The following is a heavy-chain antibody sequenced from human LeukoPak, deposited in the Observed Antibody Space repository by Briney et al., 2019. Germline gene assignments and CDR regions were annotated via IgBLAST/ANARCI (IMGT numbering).Heavy chain of an antibody. CDR2: IDHSGST. Sequence: SGTLSLTCAVSGGSIINSNWWSWVRQPPGKGLEWIGVIDHSGSTNYNPSLKSRVTISVDTSKNQFSLKLSSVTAADTAVYYCARNPRWLVKKVRYFDYWGQGTLVTVSS. CDR1: GGSIINSNW. J-gene: IGHJ4*02. CDR3: ARNPRWLVKKVRYFDY. V-gene: IGHV4-4*02. D-gene: IGHD6-19*01.